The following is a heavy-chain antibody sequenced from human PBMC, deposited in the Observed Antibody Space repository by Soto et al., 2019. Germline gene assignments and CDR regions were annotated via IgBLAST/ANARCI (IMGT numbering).Heavy chain of an antibody. V-gene: IGHV1-58*02. CDR3: AAGYGSGSYYPFDY. J-gene: IGHJ4*02. CDR1: GFTFTSSA. Sequence: GASVKVSCKASGFTFTSSAIQWVRQARGQRLEWIGWIVVGSGNTNYAQKFQEGVTITRDMSTSTAYMELSSLRSEDTAVYYCAAGYGSGSYYPFDYWGQGTLVTVSS. CDR2: IVVGSGNT. D-gene: IGHD3-10*01.